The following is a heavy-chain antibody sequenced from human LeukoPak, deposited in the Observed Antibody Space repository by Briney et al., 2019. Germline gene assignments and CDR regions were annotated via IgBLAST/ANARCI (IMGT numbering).Heavy chain of an antibody. CDR1: GGSFSGYY. D-gene: IGHD2-15*01. J-gene: IGHJ4*02. CDR2: INHSGST. V-gene: IGHV4-34*01. Sequence: SETLSLTCAVYGGSFSGYYWSWIRQPPGKGLEWIGEINHSGSTNYNPSLKNRVTISVDTSRNQFSLKLSSVTAADTAVYYCASLYCSGGSCYSYWGQGTLVTVSS. CDR3: ASLYCSGGSCYSY.